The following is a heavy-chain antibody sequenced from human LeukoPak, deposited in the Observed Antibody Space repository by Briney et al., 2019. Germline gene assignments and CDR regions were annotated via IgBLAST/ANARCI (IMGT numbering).Heavy chain of an antibody. Sequence: GGSLRLSCAASGFTFSTYSMSWVRQAPGKGLQWVSYISSISSIIYYADSVKGRFTISRDNARNSLYLQMNSLRAEDTAVYYCARSRPGTEAGQPNFDYWGQGTLVTVSS. J-gene: IGHJ4*02. D-gene: IGHD6-13*01. CDR3: ARSRPGTEAGQPNFDY. CDR1: GFTFSTYS. CDR2: ISSISSII. V-gene: IGHV3-48*01.